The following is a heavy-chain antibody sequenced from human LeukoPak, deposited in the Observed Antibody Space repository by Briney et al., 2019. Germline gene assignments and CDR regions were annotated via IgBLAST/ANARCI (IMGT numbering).Heavy chain of an antibody. D-gene: IGHD1-7*01. Sequence: GGSLRLSCAASGFTFSDYYMSWIRQAPGKGLEWVSYISSSSSYTNYADSVKGRFTISRDNAKNSLYLQMNSLRAEDTAVYYCARMVWNYVVLDYWGQGTLVTVSS. CDR2: ISSSSSYT. V-gene: IGHV3-11*06. J-gene: IGHJ4*02. CDR3: ARMVWNYVVLDY. CDR1: GFTFSDYY.